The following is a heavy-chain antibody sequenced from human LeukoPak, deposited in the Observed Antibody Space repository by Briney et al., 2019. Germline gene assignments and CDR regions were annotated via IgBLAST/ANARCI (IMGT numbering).Heavy chain of an antibody. CDR3: ARRGAGDDAFDI. Sequence: VASVKVSCKASGYTFTGYYMHWVRQAPGQGLEWMGWISGGTKYAQEFQGRVTMTRGTSISTAYMELSRLGSDDTAVYYCARRGAGDDAFDIWGQGTMVTVSS. CDR2: ISGGT. CDR1: GYTFTGYY. J-gene: IGHJ3*02. V-gene: IGHV1-2*02. D-gene: IGHD7-27*01.